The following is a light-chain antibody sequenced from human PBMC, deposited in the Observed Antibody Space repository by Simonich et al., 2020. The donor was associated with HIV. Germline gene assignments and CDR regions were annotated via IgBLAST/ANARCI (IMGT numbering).Light chain of an antibody. CDR3: QQYNYWPRT. CDR1: HSFSRM. Sequence: IVMTQSPATLSLYPGERATPSCRASHSFSRMLAWFQRHPCQAPRLLIYGVSTRATGIPARFSGSGSGTDFTLTISSLQSEDFAVYYCQQYNYWPRTFGQGTKLEIK. J-gene: IGKJ2*01. V-gene: IGKV3D-15*01. CDR2: GVS.